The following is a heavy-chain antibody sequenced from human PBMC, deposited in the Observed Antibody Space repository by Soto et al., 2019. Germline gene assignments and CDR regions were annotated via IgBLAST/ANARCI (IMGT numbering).Heavy chain of an antibody. J-gene: IGHJ4*02. CDR1: GYTFTSYA. CDR2: INAGNGNT. Sequence: GASVKVSCKASGYTFTSYAMHWVCQAPGQRLEWMGWINAGNGNTKYSQKFQGRVTITRDTSASTAYMELSSLRSEDTAVYYCARAVGVATVSFDYWGQGTLVTVSS. V-gene: IGHV1-3*01. CDR3: ARAVGVATVSFDY. D-gene: IGHD5-12*01.